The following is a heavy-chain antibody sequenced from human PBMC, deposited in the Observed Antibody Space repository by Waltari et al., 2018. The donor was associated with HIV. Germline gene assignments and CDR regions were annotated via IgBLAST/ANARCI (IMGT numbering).Heavy chain of an antibody. CDR1: GYTVTELS. V-gene: IGHV1-24*01. CDR2: FEREVDKT. CDR3: VTDFDLTTMTRGITVAFHI. Sequence: QVQLMQSGPEVKKPGASVKVSCKISGYTVTELSIHWVRQMPGGQLQWIGGFEREVDKTGRAQKFQDRVTLSRDPDTETAFLNLVNVTSDDTAVFFCVTDFDLTTMTRGITVAFHIWGQGTMVFISA. D-gene: IGHD4-17*01. J-gene: IGHJ3*02.